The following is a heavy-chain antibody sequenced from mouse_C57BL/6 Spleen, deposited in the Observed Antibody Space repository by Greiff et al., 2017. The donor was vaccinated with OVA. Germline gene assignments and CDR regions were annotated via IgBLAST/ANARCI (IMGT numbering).Heavy chain of an antibody. V-gene: IGHV14-1*01. CDR2: IAPEDGAT. Sequence: VQLQQSGAELVRPGASVKLSCTASGFNIKDYYMHWVKQRPEQGLEWIGRIAPEDGATEYAPKFKGKATMPADKSSNPAYLQISSLTSEDTAVYYCTTLGITTVWGQGTTLTVSS. D-gene: IGHD1-1*01. CDR3: TTLGITTV. J-gene: IGHJ2*01. CDR1: GFNIKDYY.